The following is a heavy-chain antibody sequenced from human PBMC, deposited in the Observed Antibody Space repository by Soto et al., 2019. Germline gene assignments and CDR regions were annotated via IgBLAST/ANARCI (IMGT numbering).Heavy chain of an antibody. CDR1: GGSFSGYY. CDR3: ARGGLLNGYLVRFWFDP. J-gene: IGHJ5*02. CDR2: INHSGST. D-gene: IGHD3-9*01. V-gene: IGHV4-34*01. Sequence: PSETLSLTCAVYGGSFSGYYWSWIRQPPGKGLEWIGEINHSGSTNYNPSLKSRVTISVDTSKNQFSLKLSSVTAADTAVYYCARGGLLNGYLVRFWFDPWGQGTLVTVSS.